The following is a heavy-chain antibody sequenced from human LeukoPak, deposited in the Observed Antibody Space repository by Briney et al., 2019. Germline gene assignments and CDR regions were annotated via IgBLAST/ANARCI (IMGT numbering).Heavy chain of an antibody. J-gene: IGHJ6*03. D-gene: IGHD5-12*01. CDR3: ARERAYIMATITNYMDV. V-gene: IGHV3-21*01. CDR1: GFTFSSYN. Sequence: GGSLRLSCAASGFTFSSYNVNWVRQAPGKGLEWVSCISSSSSYIYYADSVKGRFTISRDNAKNSLYLQMNSLRAEDTAVYYCARERAYIMATITNYMDVWGKGTTVTVSS. CDR2: ISSSSSYI.